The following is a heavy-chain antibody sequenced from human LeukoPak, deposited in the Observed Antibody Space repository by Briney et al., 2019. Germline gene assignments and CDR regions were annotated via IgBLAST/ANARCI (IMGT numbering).Heavy chain of an antibody. CDR1: GFTFSTYG. J-gene: IGHJ4*02. CDR2: IWFDGGEK. Sequence: GGSLRLSCAASGFTFSTYGMHWVRQAPGKGLGWGALIWFDGGEKYYADSGRGRFTISRENPKITLFLQMNSLRAEDTAVYYCARPLMPGYCSSTSCSPDHWGQGTLVTVSS. CDR3: ARPLMPGYCSSTSCSPDH. V-gene: IGHV3-33*01. D-gene: IGHD2-2*01.